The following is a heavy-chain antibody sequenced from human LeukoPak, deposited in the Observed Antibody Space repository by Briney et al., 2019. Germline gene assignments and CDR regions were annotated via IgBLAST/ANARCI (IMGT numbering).Heavy chain of an antibody. J-gene: IGHJ5*02. CDR3: AREGEDSEDTNWFDP. CDR2: VNPNSGNT. V-gene: IGHV1-8*01. CDR1: GYTFTSYD. Sequence: ASVKVSCKASGYTFTSYDVHWVRQATGQGLEWMGWVNPNSGNTGYAQKFQGRVTMTRNTSISTAYMELSSLRSEDTAVYYCAREGEDSEDTNWFDPWGQGTLVTVSS. D-gene: IGHD2-15*01.